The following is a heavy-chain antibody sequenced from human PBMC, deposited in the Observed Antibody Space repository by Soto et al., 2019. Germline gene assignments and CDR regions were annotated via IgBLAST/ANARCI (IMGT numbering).Heavy chain of an antibody. CDR1: GITFSDYA. CDR3: AKSPPETWLQYDY. V-gene: IGHV3-23*01. D-gene: IGHD5-12*01. CDR2: ISASGGNK. Sequence: GGSLRLSCAASGITFSDYAMSWVRQAPGRGLEWPSTISASGGNKYFADSVKGRFTISRDNSKNTLYLQMNSLRGEDTAVYYCAKSPPETWLQYDYWGQGTLVTV. J-gene: IGHJ4*02.